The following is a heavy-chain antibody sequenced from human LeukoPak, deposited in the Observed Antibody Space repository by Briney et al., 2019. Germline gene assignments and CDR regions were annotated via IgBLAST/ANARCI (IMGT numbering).Heavy chain of an antibody. D-gene: IGHD2/OR15-2a*01. CDR1: GFTFNSYG. J-gene: IGHJ5*02. Sequence: PGGPLRLSCAASGFTFNSYGMHWVRRAPGKGLEWVAAISNDGKLTYYEDSVRGRFTISRDNSKNTVHLQMNSLRTEDTAVYHCVKEYFRGFDQWGQGTLVIVSS. CDR3: VKEYFRGFDQ. V-gene: IGHV3-30*18. CDR2: ISNDGKLT.